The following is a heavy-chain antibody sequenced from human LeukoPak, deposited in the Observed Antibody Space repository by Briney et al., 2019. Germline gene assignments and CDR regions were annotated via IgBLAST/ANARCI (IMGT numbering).Heavy chain of an antibody. CDR2: IYYSGST. Sequence: SETLSLTCTVPGGSISSYYWSWIRQPPGKGLEWIGYIYYSGSTNYNPSLKSRVTISVDTSKNQFSLKLSSVTAADTAVYYCASLVGATGGDYWGQGTLVTVPS. V-gene: IGHV4-59*01. D-gene: IGHD1-26*01. CDR1: GGSISSYY. J-gene: IGHJ4*02. CDR3: ASLVGATGGDY.